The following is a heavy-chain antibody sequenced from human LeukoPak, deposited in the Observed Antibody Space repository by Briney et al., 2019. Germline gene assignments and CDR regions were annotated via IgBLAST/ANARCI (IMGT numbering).Heavy chain of an antibody. Sequence: GGSLRLSCAASGFTFSSYAMSWVRQAPGKGLEWVSAISGSGGSTYYADSVKGRFTIFRDHSKNTLYLQMNSLRAEDTAVYYCAKGPSSAATHWYFDLWGRGTLVTVSS. V-gene: IGHV3-23*01. CDR2: ISGSGGST. CDR1: GFTFSSYA. D-gene: IGHD2-15*01. J-gene: IGHJ2*01. CDR3: AKGPSSAATHWYFDL.